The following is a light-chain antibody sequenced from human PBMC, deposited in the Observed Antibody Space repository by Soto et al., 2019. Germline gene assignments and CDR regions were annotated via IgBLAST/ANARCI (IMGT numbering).Light chain of an antibody. CDR1: SSDVGSYNF. Sequence: QSVLTQPASVSXSPGQXITIXXTGTSSDVGSYNFVSWYQQHPGKAPKLMIYEVTKRPSGVSNRFSGSKSGNTASLTISGLQVEDEADYYCCSYAGTGTPVLFGGGTKLTVL. CDR3: CSYAGTGTPVL. CDR2: EVT. J-gene: IGLJ2*01. V-gene: IGLV2-23*02.